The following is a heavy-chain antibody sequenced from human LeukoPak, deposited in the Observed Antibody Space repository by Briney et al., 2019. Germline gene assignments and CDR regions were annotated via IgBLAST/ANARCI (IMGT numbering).Heavy chain of an antibody. Sequence: ASVKVSCKASGYTFTSYGISWVRQAPGQGLEWMGWINPNSGGTNYAQKFQGRVTMTRDTSISTAYMELSRLRSDDTAVYYCARDAGFADYYYYYYMDVWGKGTTVTVSS. D-gene: IGHD1-14*01. J-gene: IGHJ6*03. CDR3: ARDAGFADYYYYYYMDV. CDR1: GYTFTSYG. CDR2: INPNSGGT. V-gene: IGHV1-2*02.